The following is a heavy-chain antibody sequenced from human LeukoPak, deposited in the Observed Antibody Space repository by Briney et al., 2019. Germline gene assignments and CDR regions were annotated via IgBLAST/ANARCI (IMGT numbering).Heavy chain of an antibody. D-gene: IGHD3-22*01. V-gene: IGHV3-30-3*01. J-gene: IGHJ2*01. Sequence: QPGRSLRLSCAASGFTFSSYAMHWVRQAPGKGLEWVAVVSYDGGNKYYADSVRGQFTISRDNSKNTLYLQMNSLRAEDTAMYYCARAPYYYNRSGPQSRYFDLWGRGTLVTVSS. CDR2: VSYDGGNK. CDR1: GFTFSSYA. CDR3: ARAPYYYNRSGPQSRYFDL.